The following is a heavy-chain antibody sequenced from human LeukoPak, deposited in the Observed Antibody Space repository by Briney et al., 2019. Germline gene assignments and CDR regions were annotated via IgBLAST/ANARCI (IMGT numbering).Heavy chain of an antibody. Sequence: SQTLSLTCAVSGGSISSGDYYWSWIRQPPGKGLEWIGYIYYSGSTYYNPSLKSRVTISVDTSKNQFSLKLSSVTAADTAVYYCARELIAAATNWFDPWGQGTLVTVSS. CDR1: GGSISSGDYY. D-gene: IGHD6-13*01. V-gene: IGHV4-30-4*08. CDR2: IYYSGST. CDR3: ARELIAAATNWFDP. J-gene: IGHJ5*02.